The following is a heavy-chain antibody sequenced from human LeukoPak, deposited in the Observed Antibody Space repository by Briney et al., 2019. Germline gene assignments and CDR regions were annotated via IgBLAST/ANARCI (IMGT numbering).Heavy chain of an antibody. CDR1: GSTFARSA. J-gene: IGHJ4*02. D-gene: IGHD3-9*01. Sequence: SLKVSCKASGSTFARSAVQWVRQARGQRPEWIGWIVIANGNTNYAQKFQGRLTITRDMSTSTAYMELSSLRSEDTAVYYCAAEDDFLTGYYDFDYWGQGTVVTVSS. CDR2: IVIANGNT. CDR3: AAEDDFLTGYYDFDY. V-gene: IGHV1-58*01.